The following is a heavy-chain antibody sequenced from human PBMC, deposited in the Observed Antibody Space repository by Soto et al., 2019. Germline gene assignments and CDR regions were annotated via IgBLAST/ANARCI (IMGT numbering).Heavy chain of an antibody. Sequence: QVQLQESGPGLVKPSQTLSLTCTVSGASVSSGLYFWNWIRQLPGKGLQWLGHVPPNGNSYYNPSLQSRFTMSMDTSNNQVSLQLNSVTVADTAVYYCVRGSDPYKCGFWGQGALVTVSS. CDR3: VRGSDPYKCGF. V-gene: IGHV4-31*03. D-gene: IGHD6-25*01. CDR1: GASVSSGLYF. J-gene: IGHJ4*02. CDR2: VPPNGNS.